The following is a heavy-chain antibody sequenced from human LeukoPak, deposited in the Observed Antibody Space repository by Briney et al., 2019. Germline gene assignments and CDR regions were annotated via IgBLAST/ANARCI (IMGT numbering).Heavy chain of an antibody. CDR3: ARAQEWLPHLLEYYFDY. D-gene: IGHD3-3*01. CDR2: INPLSGGT. J-gene: IGHJ4*02. Sequence: ASVKVSCKTSGYTFTTYGISWVRQAPGQGLEWMGWINPLSGGTNYAQTFQGRVTMTRDTSISTAYMELSRLRSDDTAVYYCARAQEWLPHLLEYYFDYWGQGTLVTVSS. CDR1: GYTFTTYG. V-gene: IGHV1-2*02.